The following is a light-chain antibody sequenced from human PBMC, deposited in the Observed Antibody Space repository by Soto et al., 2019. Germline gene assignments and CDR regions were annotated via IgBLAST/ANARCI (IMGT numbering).Light chain of an antibody. V-gene: IGKV3-15*01. Sequence: EIVMTQSPGTLSVSPGERATLSCRASQSIRSNLAWYQQKPGQAPRLLIYETSIRAPGIPARFSGSGSGTEFTLTISSLQSEDFAVYHCQQYNNWPPLTFGPGTKVDIK. CDR2: ETS. J-gene: IGKJ3*01. CDR1: QSIRSN. CDR3: QQYNNWPPLT.